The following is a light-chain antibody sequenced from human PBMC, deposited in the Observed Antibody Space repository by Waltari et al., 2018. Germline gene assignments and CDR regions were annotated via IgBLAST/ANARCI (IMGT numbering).Light chain of an antibody. CDR3: QQSYSRPYT. J-gene: IGKJ2*01. CDR2: KAS. Sequence: DIQMTQSPSTLSASVGDRVTITCRASQSISSWLAWYQQKPGKAPKLLIYKASSLESGVPSRFSGSGSGTEFTLTISSLQPDDFATYYCQQSYSRPYTFGQGTRLEIK. V-gene: IGKV1-5*03. CDR1: QSISSW.